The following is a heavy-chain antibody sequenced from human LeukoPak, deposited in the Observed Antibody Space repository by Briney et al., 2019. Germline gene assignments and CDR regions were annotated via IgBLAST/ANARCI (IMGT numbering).Heavy chain of an antibody. CDR3: AASSGPPRY. Sequence: PGGSLRLSCAASGFMFSTYWMSWVRQAPGKGLEWVAVISYDGSNKYYADSVKGRFTISRDNSKNTLYLQMNSLRAEDTAVYYCAASSGPPRYWGQGTLVTVSS. CDR1: GFMFSTYW. V-gene: IGHV3-30*03. D-gene: IGHD6-25*01. CDR2: ISYDGSNK. J-gene: IGHJ4*02.